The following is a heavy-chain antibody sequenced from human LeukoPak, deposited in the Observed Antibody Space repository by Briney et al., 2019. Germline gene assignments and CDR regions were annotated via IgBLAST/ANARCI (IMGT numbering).Heavy chain of an antibody. CDR3: AKDPALQVAAAGTVDY. CDR2: ISGDGGST. V-gene: IGHV3-43*02. Sequence: GGSLRLSCAASGVTFDDSAMHWVRQAPREGVEWVCLISGDGGSTYYAESVKGRFTISRDNSKNSLYLQMNSLRTEDTALYYCAKDPALQVAAAGTVDYWGQGTLVTVSS. J-gene: IGHJ4*02. CDR1: GVTFDDSA. D-gene: IGHD6-13*01.